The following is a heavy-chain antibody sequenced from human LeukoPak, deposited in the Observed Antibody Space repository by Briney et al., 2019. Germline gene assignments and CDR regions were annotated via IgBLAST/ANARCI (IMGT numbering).Heavy chain of an antibody. CDR3: ARPTSGFYPNFDY. J-gene: IGHJ4*02. CDR1: GFTFSTYV. V-gene: IGHV3-30*04. Sequence: RAGGSVRLSCAASGFTFSTYVIHWVRQAPGKGLEWVAFISYEGSKKYYADSVKGLFTISRDNSKTTLYLQMKSLTTEETAVYYCARPTSGFYPNFDYWGQGTLVPVSS. D-gene: IGHD3-22*01. CDR2: ISYEGSKK.